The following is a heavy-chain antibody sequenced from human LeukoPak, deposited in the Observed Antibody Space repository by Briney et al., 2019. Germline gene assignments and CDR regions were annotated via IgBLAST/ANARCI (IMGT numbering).Heavy chain of an antibody. J-gene: IGHJ3*02. Sequence: TSETLSLTCTVSGGSISSGSYYWSWIRQPAGKGLEWIGRIYTSGSTNYNPSLKSRVTISVDTSKNQFSLKLSSVTAADTAVYYCARTGDYGETFDIWGQGTMVTVSS. CDR1: GGSISSGSYY. CDR3: ARTGDYGETFDI. D-gene: IGHD4-17*01. V-gene: IGHV4-61*02. CDR2: IYTSGST.